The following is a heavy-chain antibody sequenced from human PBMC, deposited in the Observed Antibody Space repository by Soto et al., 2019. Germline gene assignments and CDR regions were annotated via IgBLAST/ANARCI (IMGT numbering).Heavy chain of an antibody. Sequence: QVQLVESGGGVVQPGTSLRLSCVVSGLTFRDSGMHWVRQAPGKGLERVAVISFDGSERHYRDSVKGRFSISRDNSRNTLYLQMTSLRCDDSAVYYCANGKDGVSYYYGMDVWGQGSTVTVSS. CDR3: ANGKDGVSYYYGMDV. CDR1: GLTFRDSG. J-gene: IGHJ6*02. V-gene: IGHV3-30*18. CDR2: ISFDGSER. D-gene: IGHD1-26*01.